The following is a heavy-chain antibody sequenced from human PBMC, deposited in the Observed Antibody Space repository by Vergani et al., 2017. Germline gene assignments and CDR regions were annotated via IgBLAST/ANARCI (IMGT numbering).Heavy chain of an antibody. CDR1: GFTFSACP. CDR3: ARLSYDTTPYLQGGYDC. J-gene: IGHJ4*02. CDR2: ISARYPST. Sequence: EVQLLQSGGGVIQPGGSVRLSCAASGFTFSACPMTWVRQAPVKGLEWVSAISARYPSTYYADSVKGRFTISRDNSKNMLYLQMNSLRAEDTAVYYCARLSYDTTPYLQGGYDCWGQGTLVSVSS. V-gene: IGHV3-23*01. D-gene: IGHD3-22*01.